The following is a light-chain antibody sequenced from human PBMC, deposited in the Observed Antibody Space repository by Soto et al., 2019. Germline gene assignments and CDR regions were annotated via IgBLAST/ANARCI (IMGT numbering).Light chain of an antibody. CDR2: DVS. Sequence: QSVLTQPASVPGSPGQSITISCTGTGSDVGGYKYVSWYQQLPGKAPKLMIYDVSYRPSGVSNRFSGSKPGNTASLIISGLQAEDEADYYCSSYASSSPFVFGTGTKVTVL. J-gene: IGLJ1*01. V-gene: IGLV2-14*01. CDR3: SSYASSSPFV. CDR1: GSDVGGYKY.